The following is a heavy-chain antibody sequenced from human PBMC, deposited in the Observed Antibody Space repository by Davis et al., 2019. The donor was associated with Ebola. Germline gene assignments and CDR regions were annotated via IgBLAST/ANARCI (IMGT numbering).Heavy chain of an antibody. D-gene: IGHD4-17*01. J-gene: IGHJ6*04. CDR2: IYHGWRT. V-gene: IGHV4-4*02. Sequence: GSLRLSCAVSGAPISSSNWRSLLRRSPGKGQEWIGGIYHGWRTNYNPSLKSRVTISVATSKNQFSLKLSSVTAADTAVYYCVRGWPSSVTPDFYAMDAWGKGTTVIVYS. CDR3: VRGWPSSVTPDFYAMDA. CDR1: GAPISSSNW.